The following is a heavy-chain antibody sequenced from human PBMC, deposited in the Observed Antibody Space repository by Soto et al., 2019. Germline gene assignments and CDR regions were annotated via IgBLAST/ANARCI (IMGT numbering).Heavy chain of an antibody. CDR3: AKHARIKRPELIGGGEYRGDAFDI. CDR2: IRGSGGST. V-gene: IGHV3-23*01. Sequence: EVQLLESGGGLVQPGGSLRLSCAASGFTFSSYAMSWVPQVPGKGLVWVSAIRGSGGSTYYADSVKGRFTISRDNSKNTLYLHMNSLRAEDTAVYYWAKHARIKRPELIGGGEYRGDAFDIWGQGTMVTVSS. J-gene: IGHJ3*02. D-gene: IGHD3-10*01. CDR1: GFTFSSYA.